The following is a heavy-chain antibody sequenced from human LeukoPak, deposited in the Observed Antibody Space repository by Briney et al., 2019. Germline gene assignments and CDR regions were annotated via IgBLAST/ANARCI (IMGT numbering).Heavy chain of an antibody. J-gene: IGHJ4*02. V-gene: IGHV1-8*02. CDR1: GYTFSSYD. D-gene: IGHD6-6*01. CDR2: MNPNSGNT. Sequence: ASVKVSCKASGYTFSSYDINWVRQATGQGLEWMGWMNPNSGNTAYAQKSQGRVTMSRDTSISTAYMELSSLRSEDTAVYYCARLPKYSRPLDYWGQGTLGTVSS. CDR3: ARLPKYSRPLDY.